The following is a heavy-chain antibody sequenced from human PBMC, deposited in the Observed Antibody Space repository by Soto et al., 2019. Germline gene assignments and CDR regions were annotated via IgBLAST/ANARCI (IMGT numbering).Heavy chain of an antibody. D-gene: IGHD3-9*01. Sequence: GGSLRLSCAASGFTFSGYAMIWVRQAPGKGLEWVSGISGSAASTNYADSVKGRFTISRDNSKSTLYLQMNSLRAEDTAVYYCAKDVHYDILTGIEYFHHWAQGTLVTVS. CDR2: ISGSAAST. CDR1: GFTFSGYA. V-gene: IGHV3-23*01. J-gene: IGHJ1*01. CDR3: AKDVHYDILTGIEYFHH.